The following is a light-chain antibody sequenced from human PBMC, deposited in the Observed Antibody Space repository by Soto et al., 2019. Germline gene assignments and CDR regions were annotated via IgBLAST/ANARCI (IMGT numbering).Light chain of an antibody. CDR2: KVP. CDR3: MQGKHWPPWT. Sequence: DVVMTQSPLSLPVTLGQPASISCRSSQSLVYSDGNTYLNWFQQRPGQSPRRLIYKVPNRDSGVPDRFSGSGSGTDFTLQISRVEAEDVGVYYCMQGKHWPPWTFGQGTKVEIK. CDR1: QSLVYSDGNTY. V-gene: IGKV2-30*01. J-gene: IGKJ1*01.